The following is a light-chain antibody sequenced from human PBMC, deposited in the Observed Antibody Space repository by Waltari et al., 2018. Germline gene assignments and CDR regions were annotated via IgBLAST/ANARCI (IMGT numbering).Light chain of an antibody. CDR2: GAS. CDR3: QQYDKWPLT. J-gene: IGKJ4*01. CDR1: QSVNSN. V-gene: IGKV3-15*01. Sequence: EIVMTQSPATLSVSPGERATLSCRASQSVNSNLAWYHQKPGQAPRLLIYGASTRATGIPVTFSGSGSGTEFTLTISSLQSEDFAAYYCQQYDKWPLTFGGGAKVEIK.